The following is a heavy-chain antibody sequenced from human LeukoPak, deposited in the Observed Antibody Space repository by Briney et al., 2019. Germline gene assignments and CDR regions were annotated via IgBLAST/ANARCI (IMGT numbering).Heavy chain of an antibody. CDR3: ARGYSSSWYLNWFDP. D-gene: IGHD6-13*01. CDR2: IYYSGST. CDR1: GGSISSYY. J-gene: IGHJ5*02. Sequence: SETLSLTCSVSGGSISSYYWSWIRQPPGKGLEWIGYIYYSGSTNYNPSLKSQVTISVDTSKNQFSLKLTSVTAADTAVYYCARGYSSSWYLNWFDPWGQGTLVTVSS. V-gene: IGHV4-59*08.